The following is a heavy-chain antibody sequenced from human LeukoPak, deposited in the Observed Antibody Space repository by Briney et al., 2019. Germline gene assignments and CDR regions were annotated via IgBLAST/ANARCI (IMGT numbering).Heavy chain of an antibody. J-gene: IGHJ4*02. CDR3: ARGVAVAGAFGY. V-gene: IGHV1-18*01. D-gene: IGHD6-19*01. CDR2: ISAYNGNT. CDR1: GYTFTSYG. Sequence: ASVKVSCKASGYTFTSYGISWVRQAPGQGLEGMGWISAYNGNTNYAQKLQGRVTMTTDTSTSTAYMEQRSLRSGDTAVYDCARGVAVAGAFGYWGQGTLVTVSS.